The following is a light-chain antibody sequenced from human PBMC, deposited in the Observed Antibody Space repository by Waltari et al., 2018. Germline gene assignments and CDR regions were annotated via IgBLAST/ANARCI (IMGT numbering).Light chain of an antibody. CDR1: QGISSY. CDR2: ATS. J-gene: IGKJ2*01. V-gene: IGKV1-9*01. CDR3: QDLNDFPFT. Sequence: IQLTQSPSSLSASVGDRGTITCRASQGISSYLAWYQQKPGQVPKLLIYATSTLQTGGPSRFSGSGSGTDFTLTISSLQPEDFATYYCQDLNDFPFTFGQGTKLEI.